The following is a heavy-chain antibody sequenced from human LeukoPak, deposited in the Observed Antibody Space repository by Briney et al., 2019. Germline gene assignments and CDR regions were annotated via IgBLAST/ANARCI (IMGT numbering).Heavy chain of an antibody. CDR3: ARVFYYGSGSYWFAFDI. CDR2: ISAYNGNT. V-gene: IGHV1-18*01. J-gene: IGHJ3*02. CDR1: GYTFTSYG. D-gene: IGHD3-10*01. Sequence: GASVKVSCKASGYTFTSYGISWVRQAPGQGLEWMGWISAYNGNTNYAQKLQGRVTMTTDTSTSTAYMELRSLRSDDTAVYYCARVFYYGSGSYWFAFDIWGQGTMVTVSS.